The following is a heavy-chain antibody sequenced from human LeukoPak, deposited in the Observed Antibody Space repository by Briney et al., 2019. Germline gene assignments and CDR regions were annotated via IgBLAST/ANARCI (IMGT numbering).Heavy chain of an antibody. V-gene: IGHV4-39*07. J-gene: IGHJ6*03. D-gene: IGHD6-6*01. CDR2: ISYSGST. CDR1: GDSISSRSYY. Sequence: SETLSLTCTVSGDSISSRSYYWGWIRQPPRKGLEWIGSISYSGSTYNNPSLKSRVTILVDTSKNQIFLKLSSVAAADTAVYYCARGTSLVPLYYYYMDVWGKGTTVTVSS. CDR3: ARGTSLVPLYYYYMDV.